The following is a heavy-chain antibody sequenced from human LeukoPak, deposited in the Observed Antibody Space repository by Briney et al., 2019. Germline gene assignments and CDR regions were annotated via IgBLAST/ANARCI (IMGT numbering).Heavy chain of an antibody. CDR3: ASSRGYCSGGSCYNFHDAFDI. CDR2: IYYSGST. CDR1: GGSISSYY. D-gene: IGHD2-15*01. Sequence: PSETLSLTCTVSGGSISSYYWSWIRQPSGKGLEWIGYIYYSGSTNYNPSLKSRVTISVDTSKNQFSLKLSSVTAADTAVYYCASSRGYCSGGSCYNFHDAFDIWGQGTMVTVSS. V-gene: IGHV4-59*08. J-gene: IGHJ3*02.